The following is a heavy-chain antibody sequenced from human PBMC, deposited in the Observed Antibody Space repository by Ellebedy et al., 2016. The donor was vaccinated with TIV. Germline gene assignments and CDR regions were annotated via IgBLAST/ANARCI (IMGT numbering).Heavy chain of an antibody. CDR3: ARALPRYSYVVYGFGY. J-gene: IGHJ4*02. Sequence: ASVKVSCKASGGTFSSYAISWVRQAPGQGLEWMGGIITIFGTANYAQKFQGRVTITADESTSTAYMELSSLRSEDTAVYYCARALPRYSYVVYGFGYWGQGTLVTVSS. CDR1: GGTFSSYA. D-gene: IGHD5-18*01. CDR2: IITIFGTA. V-gene: IGHV1-69*13.